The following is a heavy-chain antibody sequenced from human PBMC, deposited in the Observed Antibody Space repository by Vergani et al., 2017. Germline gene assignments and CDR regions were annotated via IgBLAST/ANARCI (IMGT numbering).Heavy chain of an antibody. CDR1: GGTFSSYA. D-gene: IGHD3-10*01. J-gene: IGHJ6*03. Sequence: QVQLVQSGAEVKKPGSSVKVSCKASGGTFSSYAISWVRQAPGQGLEWMGGIIPIFGTANYAQKFQGRVTITADESTSTAYMELSSLRSEDTAVYYCASVNYGSCSYYRRSRDYYYYYYMDVWGKGTTVTVSS. CDR3: ASVNYGSCSYYRRSRDYYYYYYMDV. V-gene: IGHV1-69*01. CDR2: IIPIFGTA.